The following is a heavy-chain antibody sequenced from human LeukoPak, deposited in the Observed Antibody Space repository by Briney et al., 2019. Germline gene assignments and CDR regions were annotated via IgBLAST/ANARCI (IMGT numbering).Heavy chain of an antibody. CDR2: IYTSGGT. V-gene: IGHV4-59*10. CDR3: ARSYSSSWYSSFDI. Sequence: PSETLSLTCAVYGGSFSGYYWSWIRQPAGKGLEWIGRIYTSGGTNCNPSLESRVTILIDTPKNQFSLRLSSVTAADTAVYYCARSYSSSWYSSFDIWGHGTMVTVSS. CDR1: GGSFSGYY. D-gene: IGHD6-13*01. J-gene: IGHJ3*02.